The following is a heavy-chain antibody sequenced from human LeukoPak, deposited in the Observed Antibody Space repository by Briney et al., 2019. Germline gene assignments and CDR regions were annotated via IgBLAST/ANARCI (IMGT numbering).Heavy chain of an antibody. J-gene: IGHJ4*02. D-gene: IGHD6-13*01. V-gene: IGHV4-59*08. CDR3: ARQSISGYSSSPFDY. Sequence: PSETLSLTCTVSGGSISSYYWSWIRQPPGKGLEWIGYIYYSGSTNYNPSLKSRVTISVDTSKNQFSLKLSSVTAADTAVYYCARQSISGYSSSPFDYWGQGTLVTVSS. CDR1: GGSISSYY. CDR2: IYYSGST.